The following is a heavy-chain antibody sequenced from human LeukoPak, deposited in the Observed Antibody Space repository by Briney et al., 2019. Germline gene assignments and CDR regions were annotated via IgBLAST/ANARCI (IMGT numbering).Heavy chain of an antibody. V-gene: IGHV4-38-2*02. CDR1: GYSISSGYY. J-gene: IGHJ5*02. D-gene: IGHD2-15*01. CDR2: IYHSGST. Sequence: SETLSLTCTVSGYSISSGYYWGWIRQPPGKGLEWIGSIYHSGSTYYNPSLKSRVTISVDTSKNQFSLKLSSVTAADTAVYYCARDIGLGDEKYCSGGSCYSGVWFDPWGQGTLATVSS. CDR3: ARDIGLGDEKYCSGGSCYSGVWFDP.